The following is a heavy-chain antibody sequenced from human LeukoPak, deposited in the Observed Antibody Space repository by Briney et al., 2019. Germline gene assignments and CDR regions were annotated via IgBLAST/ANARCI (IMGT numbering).Heavy chain of an antibody. CDR3: ATVRGMITFGGVIPYYFDY. CDR2: ISAYNGNT. J-gene: IGHJ4*02. Sequence: ASVKVSCKASGYTFTSYGISRVRQAPGQGLEWMGWISAYNGNTNYAQKLQGRVTMTTDTSTSTAYMELRSLRSDDTAVYYCATVRGMITFGGVIPYYFDYWGQGTLVTVSS. D-gene: IGHD3-16*02. V-gene: IGHV1-18*01. CDR1: GYTFTSYG.